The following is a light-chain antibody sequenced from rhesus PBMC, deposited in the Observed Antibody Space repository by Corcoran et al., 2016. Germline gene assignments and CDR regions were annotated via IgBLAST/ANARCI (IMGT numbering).Light chain of an antibody. CDR1: QGISDY. Sequence: DIQMTQSPSSLSASVGDRVTIPCRASQGISDYLNWYQQKPGKAPNRLIYAAASLQRGVPSRFSGKGLGTDYTLTISSLQPEDFATYYCQQGYNTPRTFGQGTKVEIK. CDR3: QQGYNTPRT. CDR2: AAA. V-gene: IGKV1-36*02. J-gene: IGKJ1*01.